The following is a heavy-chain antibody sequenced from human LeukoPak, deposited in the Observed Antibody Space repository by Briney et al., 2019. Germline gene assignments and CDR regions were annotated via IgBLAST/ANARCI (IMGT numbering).Heavy chain of an antibody. Sequence: GASVKVSFKASGYTFTSYGISWVRQAPGQGLEWMGWISAYNGNTNYAQKLQGRVTMTTDTSTSTAYMELRSLRSDDTAVYYCARVEWAYYYDSSLLRPTDYWGQGTLVTVSS. J-gene: IGHJ4*02. V-gene: IGHV1-18*01. CDR1: GYTFTSYG. CDR3: ARVEWAYYYDSSLLRPTDY. CDR2: ISAYNGNT. D-gene: IGHD3-22*01.